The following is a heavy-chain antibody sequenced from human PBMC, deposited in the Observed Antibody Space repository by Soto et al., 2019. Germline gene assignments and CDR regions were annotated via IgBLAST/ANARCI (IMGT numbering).Heavy chain of an antibody. CDR2: IRFDGSNI. Sequence: QVELVESGGGVVEPGRSLRLSCAASAVTFTGYGRHWVRQAPGKGLEWVAVIRFDGSNIYYADSVKGRFTISRDNARNILYLQMNSLRAEDTAVYYCARDGVGSTAYFGYFDYWGLGTLVTVSS. CDR3: ARDGVGSTAYFGYFDY. J-gene: IGHJ4*01. CDR1: AVTFTGYG. D-gene: IGHD1-26*01. V-gene: IGHV3-33*01.